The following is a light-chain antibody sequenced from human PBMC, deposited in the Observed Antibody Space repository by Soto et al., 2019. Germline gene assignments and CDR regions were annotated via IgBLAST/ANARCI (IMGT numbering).Light chain of an antibody. J-gene: IGKJ2*01. Sequence: EIGMTQSPATLSVSPGERATVSCRASQSVSSNLAWYQQKPGQAPRLLIYGASTRATGIPARFSGSGAGTEFTLTGGILKSEDFAVYDCQQYNNWPRTFGKGTKLEIK. V-gene: IGKV3-15*01. CDR1: QSVSSN. CDR2: GAS. CDR3: QQYNNWPRT.